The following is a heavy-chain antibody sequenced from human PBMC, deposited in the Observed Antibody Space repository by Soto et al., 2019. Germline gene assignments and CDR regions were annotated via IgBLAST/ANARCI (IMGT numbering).Heavy chain of an antibody. Sequence: SETLSLTCAVYGGSFSGYYWSWIRQPPGKGLEWIGEINHSGSTNYNPSLKSRATISVDTSKNQFSLKLSSVTAADTAVYYCARRYYDFWSGYYQTDYYYYMDVWGKGTTVTVSS. CDR1: GGSFSGYY. CDR2: INHSGST. CDR3: ARRYYDFWSGYYQTDYYYYMDV. J-gene: IGHJ6*03. V-gene: IGHV4-34*01. D-gene: IGHD3-3*01.